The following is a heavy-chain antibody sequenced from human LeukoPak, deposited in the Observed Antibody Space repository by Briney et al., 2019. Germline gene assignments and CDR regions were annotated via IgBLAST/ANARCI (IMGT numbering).Heavy chain of an antibody. CDR1: GFTFSSFT. CDR3: AKDRDSSGWFYYFDY. V-gene: IGHV3-23*01. J-gene: IGHJ4*02. CDR2: IGGRGGST. D-gene: IGHD6-19*01. Sequence: PGGSLRLSCAASGFTFSSFTMTWVRQAPGKGLEWVSAIGGRGGSTYYADFLEGRFTISRDNFKNTLYLQMNSLRAEDTAVYYCAKDRDSSGWFYYFDYWGQGTLVTVSS.